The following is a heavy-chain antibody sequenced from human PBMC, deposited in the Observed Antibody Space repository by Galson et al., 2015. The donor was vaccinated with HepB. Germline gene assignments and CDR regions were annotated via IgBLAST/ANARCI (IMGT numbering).Heavy chain of an antibody. V-gene: IGHV3-21*01. CDR1: GFTFSSYT. CDR2: ISSSSSYI. Sequence: SLRLSCAASGFTFSSYTMNWVRQAPGKGLEWVSSISSSSSYIHYADSVKGRFTISRDNAKNSLYLQMNSLRAEDTAVYYCARGPIAAAGISFDYWGQGTLVTVSS. J-gene: IGHJ4*02. CDR3: ARGPIAAAGISFDY. D-gene: IGHD6-13*01.